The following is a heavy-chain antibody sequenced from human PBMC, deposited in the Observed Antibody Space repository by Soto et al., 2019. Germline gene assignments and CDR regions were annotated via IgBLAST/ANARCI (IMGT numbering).Heavy chain of an antibody. CDR2: ISAYNGNT. J-gene: IGHJ6*02. Sequence: ASVKVSCKASGYTFTSYRINWVRQAPGQGLEWMGWISAYNGNTNYAQKLQGRVSMTTDTSTKTAYMELRSLRSDDTAMYYCARGGFYDSSGARNYYYYGMNVWGQGTTVTVSS. V-gene: IGHV1-18*01. D-gene: IGHD3-22*01. CDR1: GYTFTSYR. CDR3: ARGGFYDSSGARNYYYYGMNV.